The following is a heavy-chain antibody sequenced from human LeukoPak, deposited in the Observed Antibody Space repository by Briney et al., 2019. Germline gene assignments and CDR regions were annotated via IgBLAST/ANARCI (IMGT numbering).Heavy chain of an antibody. J-gene: IGHJ4*02. V-gene: IGHV4-4*02. CDR3: ARSAQIVAAALAYYFDY. Sequence: PSETLSLTCVVSGGSISSSNWWSWARQPPGKGLEWIGEIYHSGTTNYNPSLKSRVTVSVDKSKNHFSLKLSSVTAADTAVYYCARSAQIVAAALAYYFDYWGQGTLVTVSS. D-gene: IGHD2-2*01. CDR2: IYHSGTT. CDR1: GGSISSSNW.